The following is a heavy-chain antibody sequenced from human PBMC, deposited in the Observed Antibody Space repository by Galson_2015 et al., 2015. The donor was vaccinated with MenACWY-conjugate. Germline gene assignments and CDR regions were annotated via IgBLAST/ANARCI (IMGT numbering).Heavy chain of an antibody. V-gene: IGHV5-51*01. CDR2: IDPINSNI. J-gene: IGHJ6*02. Sequence: QSGAEVKKPGESLQISCKGSGYSLTNYWIAWVRQMPGKGLEWVGLIDPINSNIRYSPSFQGQVTISADESISTAYLQWSSLKASDSAMYYCARHPPGGRGMDVWGRGTTVTVSS. CDR3: ARHPPGGRGMDV. D-gene: IGHD1-26*01. CDR1: GYSLTNYW.